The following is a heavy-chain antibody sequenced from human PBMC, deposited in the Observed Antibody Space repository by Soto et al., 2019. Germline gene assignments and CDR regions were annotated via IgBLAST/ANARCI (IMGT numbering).Heavy chain of an antibody. CDR2: IIPIFEAT. V-gene: IGHV1-69*01. J-gene: IGHJ4*02. CDR3: ARDLTAVRGS. CDR1: GGTFSRHS. Sequence: QVEMVQSGAEVKKPGSSARVSCKVSGGTFSRHSISWVRQAPGQGLEWMGGIIPIFEATQYAQKFQGRLTISADESAASFHMDLSGLRPEDTARYYCARDLTAVRGSWGQGTLVTVS. D-gene: IGHD3-10*01.